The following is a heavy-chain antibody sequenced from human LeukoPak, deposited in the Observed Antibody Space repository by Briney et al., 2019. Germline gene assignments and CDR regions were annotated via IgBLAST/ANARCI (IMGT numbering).Heavy chain of an antibody. D-gene: IGHD3-9*01. CDR2: IIPIFGTA. J-gene: IGHJ4*02. Sequence: ASVKVSCKASGGTFSSYAISWVRQAPGQGLEWMGGIIPIFGTANYAQKFQGRVTITADESTSTAYMELSSLRSEDTAVYYCARPARPALRYFDWLLFPFDYWGQGTLVTVSS. CDR1: GGTFSSYA. V-gene: IGHV1-69*13. CDR3: ARPARPALRYFDWLLFPFDY.